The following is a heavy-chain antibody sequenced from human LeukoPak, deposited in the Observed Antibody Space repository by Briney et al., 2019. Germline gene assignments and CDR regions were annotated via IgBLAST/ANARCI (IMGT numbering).Heavy chain of an antibody. D-gene: IGHD2-8*01. V-gene: IGHV3-23*01. CDR1: GFTFSNFW. J-gene: IGHJ5*02. Sequence: GGSLRLSCAASGFTFSNFWMSWVRLAPGKGLEWVSAISGSGGSTYYADSVKGRFTISRDNSKNTLYLQMNSLRDGDTAVYYCAKREVYGFDPWGQGTLVTVSS. CDR3: AKREVYGFDP. CDR2: ISGSGGST.